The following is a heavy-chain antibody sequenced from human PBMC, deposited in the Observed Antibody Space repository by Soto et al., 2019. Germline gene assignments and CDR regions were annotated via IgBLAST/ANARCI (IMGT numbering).Heavy chain of an antibody. CDR2: IKSKTDGGTT. J-gene: IGHJ4*02. CDR3: TTSDGSGWYN. V-gene: IGHV3-15*07. Sequence: EVQLVESGGGLVKPGGSLRLSCAASGFTFNTAWMNWVLQAPGKGLEWVGRIKSKTDGGTTDYAAPVKGRFTISRDDSKNTLYVQMNSLKTADTAVFYCTTSDGSGWYNWGQGTLVTVSS. D-gene: IGHD6-19*01. CDR1: GFTFNTAW.